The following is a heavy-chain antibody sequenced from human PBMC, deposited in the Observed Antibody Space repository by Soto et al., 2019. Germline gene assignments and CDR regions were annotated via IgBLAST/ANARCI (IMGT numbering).Heavy chain of an antibody. CDR1: GGSIYTGNYY. J-gene: IGHJ4*02. D-gene: IGHD7-27*01. V-gene: IGHV4-31*03. CDR3: AIGILNWGLTKRPYYFDF. CDR2: NFYSGSS. Sequence: QVQLQESGPGLVKPSQTLSLACSLSGGSIYTGNYYWSWIRQHPGKGLEWIGYNFYSGSSFYNPSLKSRVAISVDTSKNQFSLTLSSVTAADTAVYYCAIGILNWGLTKRPYYFDFWGQGTLVTVSS.